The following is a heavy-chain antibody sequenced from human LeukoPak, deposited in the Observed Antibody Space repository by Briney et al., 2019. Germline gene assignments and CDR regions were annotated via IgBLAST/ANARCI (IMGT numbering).Heavy chain of an antibody. Sequence: ASVKVSCKASGYTFTSYGISWVRQAPGQGLEWMGWISAYNGNTNYAQKLQGRVTMTTDTSTSTAYMELRSLRSDDTAVYYYARGRDPYQLLLDYGMDVWGQGTTVTVSS. V-gene: IGHV1-18*01. J-gene: IGHJ6*02. CDR3: ARGRDPYQLLLDYGMDV. D-gene: IGHD2-2*01. CDR1: GYTFTSYG. CDR2: ISAYNGNT.